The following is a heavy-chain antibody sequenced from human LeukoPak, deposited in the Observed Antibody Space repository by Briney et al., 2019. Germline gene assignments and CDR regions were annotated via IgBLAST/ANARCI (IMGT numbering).Heavy chain of an antibody. CDR1: GFTFSSYA. V-gene: IGHV3-7*01. CDR2: IKQDGSEK. Sequence: GGSLRLSCAASGFTFSSYAMSWVRQAPGKGLEWVANIKQDGSEKYYVDSVKGRFTISRDNAKNSLYLQMNSLRAEDTAVYYCASLIVGATSADAFDIWGQGTMVTVSS. J-gene: IGHJ3*02. CDR3: ASLIVGATSADAFDI. D-gene: IGHD1-26*01.